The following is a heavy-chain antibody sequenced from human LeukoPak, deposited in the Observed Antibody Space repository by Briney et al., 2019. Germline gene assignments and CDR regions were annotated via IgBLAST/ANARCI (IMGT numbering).Heavy chain of an antibody. J-gene: IGHJ6*03. CDR1: GDSVSSNSAT. Sequence: SQTLSLTCAISGDSVSSNSATWNWIRQSPSRGLEWLGRTYYRSKWYSDYAVSVKSRITINPDTSKNQFSLKLSSVTAADTAVYYCARGRGYGDYWNYYYYYMDVWGKGTTVTVSS. D-gene: IGHD4-17*01. CDR2: TYYRSKWYS. V-gene: IGHV6-1*01. CDR3: ARGRGYGDYWNYYYYYMDV.